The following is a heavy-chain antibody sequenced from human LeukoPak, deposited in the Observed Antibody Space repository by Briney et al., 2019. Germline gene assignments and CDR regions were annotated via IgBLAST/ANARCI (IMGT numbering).Heavy chain of an antibody. CDR1: GFTFSSYG. D-gene: IGHD1-26*01. CDR2: ISYDGSNK. J-gene: IGHJ4*02. CDR3: AKSVVGATTGDVVFDY. V-gene: IGHV3-30*18. Sequence: PGGSLRLSCAASGFTFSSYGMHWVRQAPGKGLEWVAVISYDGSNKYYADSVKGRFTISRDNSKNTLYLQMNSLRAEDTAVYYCAKSVVGATTGDVVFDYWGQGTLVTVSS.